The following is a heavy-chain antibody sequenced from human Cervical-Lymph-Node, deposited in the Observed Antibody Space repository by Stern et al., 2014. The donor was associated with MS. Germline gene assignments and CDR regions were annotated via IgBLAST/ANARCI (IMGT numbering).Heavy chain of an antibody. V-gene: IGHV5-51*01. CDR1: GYSFTSYW. J-gene: IGHJ3*02. CDR3: ARPSTDYGDYRSAFDI. CDR2: IYPGDSDT. Sequence: VQLVQSGAEVKKPGESLKISCKGSGYSFTSYWIGWVRQMPGKGLEWMGIIYPGDSDTRYSPAFQGQVTISADKSISTAYLQWSSLKASDTAMYYCARPSTDYGDYRSAFDIWGQGTMVTVSS. D-gene: IGHD4-17*01.